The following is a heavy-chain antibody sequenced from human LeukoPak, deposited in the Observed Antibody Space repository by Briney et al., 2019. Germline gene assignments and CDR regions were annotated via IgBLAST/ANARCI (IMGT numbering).Heavy chain of an antibody. V-gene: IGHV3-23*01. CDR1: GFTFNNYA. J-gene: IGHJ4*02. Sequence: GGSPRLSCAASGFTFNNYAMSWVRQAPGKRLEWVSSIHGSDDVGTYFADSVRGRFTISRDSSKDTLYLQMNSLRAEDSAVYYCAKAAGDYHLANFDCWGQGTLVTVSS. D-gene: IGHD4-17*01. CDR3: AKAAGDYHLANFDC. CDR2: IHGSDDVGT.